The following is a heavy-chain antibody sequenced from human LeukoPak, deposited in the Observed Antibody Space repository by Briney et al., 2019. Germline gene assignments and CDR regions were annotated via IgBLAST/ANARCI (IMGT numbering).Heavy chain of an antibody. J-gene: IGHJ5*02. D-gene: IGHD3-3*01. CDR1: GYSFTSYW. CDR2: IYPGDSDT. Sequence: GESLKISCKGSGYSFTSYWIGWVRQMPGKGLEWMGIIYPGDSDTRYSPSFQGQVTISADKSISTAYLQWSSLKASDTAMYYRARLRFLGPVEGFAWFDPWGQGTLVTVSS. CDR3: ARLRFLGPVEGFAWFDP. V-gene: IGHV5-51*01.